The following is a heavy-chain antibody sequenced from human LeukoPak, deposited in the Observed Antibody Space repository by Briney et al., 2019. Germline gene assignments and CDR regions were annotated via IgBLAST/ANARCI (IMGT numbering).Heavy chain of an antibody. CDR1: GGSFSGYY. J-gene: IGHJ5*02. CDR2: INHSGST. V-gene: IGHV4-34*01. CDR3: ARGRSSSWYSISNWFDP. D-gene: IGHD6-13*01. Sequence: PSETLSLTCAVYGGSFSGYYWSWIRQPPGKGLEWIGEINHSGSTNYNPSLKSRVTISVDTSKNQFSLKLSSVTAADTAVYYCARGRSSSWYSISNWFDPWGQGTLVTVSS.